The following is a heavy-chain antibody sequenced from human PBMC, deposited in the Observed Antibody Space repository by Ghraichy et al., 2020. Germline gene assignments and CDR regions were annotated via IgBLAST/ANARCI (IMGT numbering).Heavy chain of an antibody. D-gene: IGHD3-10*01. CDR2: VHHAGST. J-gene: IGHJ6*02. V-gene: IGHV4-34*01. CDR1: GSSLTGSY. CDR3: ARGPHYYGPGPGRLHYHLATDA. Sequence: SETLSLTCAVSGSSLTGSYWSWIRQSPGKGLEWIGEVHHAGSTNYSPSLESRVTISIDTSRNQFSLKLRSLTAADAGVYYCARGPHYYGPGPGRLHYHLATDAWGQGTTVIVSS.